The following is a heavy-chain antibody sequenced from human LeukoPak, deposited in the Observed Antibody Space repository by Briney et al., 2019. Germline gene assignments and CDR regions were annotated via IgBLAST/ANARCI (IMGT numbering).Heavy chain of an antibody. J-gene: IGHJ3*02. CDR2: FSGSGGST. V-gene: IGHV3-23*01. CDR1: GFTFSSYA. D-gene: IGHD2-2*01. Sequence: GGSLRLSCAASGFTFSSYAMSWVRQAPGKGLECISGFSGSGGSTYYADSVRGRFTISRDNSKNTLYLQMNSLRAEDTAVYYCAKLVVPAALRGGAFDIWGQGTMVTVSS. CDR3: AKLVVPAALRGGAFDI.